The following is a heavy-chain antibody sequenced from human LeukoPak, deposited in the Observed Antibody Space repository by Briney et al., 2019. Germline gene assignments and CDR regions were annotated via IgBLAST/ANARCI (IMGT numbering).Heavy chain of an antibody. Sequence: LSLTCTVSGGSISSSSYYWGWIRQAPGKGLEWVAVISYDGSNKYYADSVKGRFTISRDNSKNTLYLQMNSLRAEDTAVYYCVGGWLNNWGQGTLVTVSS. CDR3: VGGWLNN. CDR2: ISYDGSNK. J-gene: IGHJ4*02. CDR1: GGSISSSS. V-gene: IGHV3-30*03. D-gene: IGHD6-19*01.